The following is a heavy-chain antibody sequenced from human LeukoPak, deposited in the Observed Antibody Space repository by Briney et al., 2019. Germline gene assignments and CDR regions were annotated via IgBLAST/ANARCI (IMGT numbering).Heavy chain of an antibody. V-gene: IGHV4-39*01. J-gene: IGHJ5*02. Sequence: SETLSLTCTVSGISISSSHYYWGWIRHSPGKGLEWIGNIYYSGSTYYNPSLKSRVTISVDTSKNQFALKLSSVTAADTALYYCARSWRGIKYNGSYDLFDPWGQGTLVIVSS. D-gene: IGHD1-26*01. CDR1: GISISSSHYY. CDR3: ARSWRGIKYNGSYDLFDP. CDR2: IYYSGST.